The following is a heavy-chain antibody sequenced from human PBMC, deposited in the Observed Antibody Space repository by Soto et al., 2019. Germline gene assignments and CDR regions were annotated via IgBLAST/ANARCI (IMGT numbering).Heavy chain of an antibody. CDR1: GFTFSSYD. J-gene: IGHJ4*02. V-gene: IGHV3-13*01. CDR2: IDTAGDT. Sequence: GGSLILSCAASGFTFSSYDMHWVRQATGRGLEWVSGIDTAGDTYYPGSVKGRFTISRENARNSFYLQMSSLRVEDTAVYYCARGGDSYGSFDYWGQGALVTVSS. CDR3: ARGGDSYGSFDY. D-gene: IGHD5-18*01.